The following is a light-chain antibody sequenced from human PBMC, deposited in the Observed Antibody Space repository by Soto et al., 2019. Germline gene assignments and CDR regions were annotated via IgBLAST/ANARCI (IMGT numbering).Light chain of an antibody. V-gene: IGKV3-11*01. CDR2: DAS. J-gene: IGKJ1*01. CDR1: QSIGSY. Sequence: EIVLTQSPATLSLSPGDRATLSCRASQSIGSYLAWYQQKPGQAPSLLIYDASNRATGIPGRFRGSGSGTDFTLTISSLEPEDFAVYFCQHRSNSPPTWTFGQGTKVEIK. CDR3: QHRSNSPPTWT.